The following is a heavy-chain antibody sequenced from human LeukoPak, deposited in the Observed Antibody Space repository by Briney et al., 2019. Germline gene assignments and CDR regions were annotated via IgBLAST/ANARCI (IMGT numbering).Heavy chain of an antibody. J-gene: IGHJ4*02. CDR1: GFTVSSNY. CDR3: ARVGYTGTWYSSPPFDY. Sequence: GGSLRLSCAVSGFTVSSNYMSWVRQPPGKGLEWVSIIYSGGSTYYADSVKGRFTVSRDNSKNTLYLQMNSLRAEDTAVYYCARVGYTGTWYSSPPFDYWGQGTLVTVSS. V-gene: IGHV3-66*01. CDR2: IYSGGST. D-gene: IGHD6-13*01.